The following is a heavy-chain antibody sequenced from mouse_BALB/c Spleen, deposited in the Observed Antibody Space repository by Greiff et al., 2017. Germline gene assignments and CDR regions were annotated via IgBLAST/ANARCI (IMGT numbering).Heavy chain of an antibody. Sequence: EVKLVESGPGLVKPSQSLSLTCTVTGYSFTSYYVCYWIRQFPENRLEWMGNISYSGSTSYNPSLKSRNSITRDTSKNRFFLQLNSVTTEDTATYYCAREEYGAWFAYWGQGTLVTVSA. V-gene: IGHV3-2*02. CDR1: GYSFTSYYV. CDR3: AREEYGAWFAY. J-gene: IGHJ3*01. CDR2: ISYSGST. D-gene: IGHD1-1*01.